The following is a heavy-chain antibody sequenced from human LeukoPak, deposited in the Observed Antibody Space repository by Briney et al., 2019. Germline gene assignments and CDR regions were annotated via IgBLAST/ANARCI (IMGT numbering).Heavy chain of an antibody. J-gene: IGHJ4*02. CDR2: IKQDASTK. Sequence: PGGSLRLSCAASGFSFSNSWMAWVRQAPGQGLEWVANIKQDASTKHYAGSLKGRFTISRDNPRNSLYLQMQSLTVDDTAVYFCARDTIGSLDYWGQGILVTVAS. D-gene: IGHD1-26*01. V-gene: IGHV3-7*01. CDR1: GFSFSNSW. CDR3: ARDTIGSLDY.